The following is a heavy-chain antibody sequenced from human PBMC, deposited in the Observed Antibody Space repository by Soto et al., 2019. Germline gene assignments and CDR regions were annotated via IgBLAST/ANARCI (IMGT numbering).Heavy chain of an antibody. V-gene: IGHV4-34*01. J-gene: IGHJ3*02. CDR3: ARKYYDFWSGYCIAAFDI. CDR1: GGSFSGYY. CDR2: INHSGST. Sequence: SETLSLTCAVYGGSFSGYYWSWIRQPPGRGLEWIGEINHSGSTNYNPSLKSRVTISVDTSKNQFSLKLSSVTAADTAVYYCARKYYDFWSGYCIAAFDIWGQGTMVTVSS. D-gene: IGHD3-3*01.